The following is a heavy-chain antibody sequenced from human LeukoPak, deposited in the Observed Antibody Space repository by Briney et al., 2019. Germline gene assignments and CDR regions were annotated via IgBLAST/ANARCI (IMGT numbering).Heavy chain of an antibody. CDR1: GFTFSSYA. V-gene: IGHV3-30-3*01. CDR2: ISYDGSNK. CDR3: ARPLSYYDSSGYYPFDY. Sequence: GGSLRLSCAASGFTFSSYAMHWVRQAPGKGLEWVAVISYDGSNKYYADSVKGRFTISRDNSKNTLYLQMNSLRAEDTAVYYCARPLSYYDSSGYYPFDYWGQGTLATVSS. J-gene: IGHJ4*02. D-gene: IGHD3-22*01.